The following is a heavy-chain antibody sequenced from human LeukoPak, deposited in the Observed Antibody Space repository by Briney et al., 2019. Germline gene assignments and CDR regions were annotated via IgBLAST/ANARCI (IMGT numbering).Heavy chain of an antibody. Sequence: SETLSLTCTVSGGSISSGDYYWSWIRQPPGKGLEWIGYIYYSGSTYYNPSLKSRVTISVDTSKNQFSLKLSSVTAADTAVYYWARVAGDYGLNYWGKGTRVTV. J-gene: IGHJ4*02. CDR2: IYYSGST. CDR1: GGSISSGDYY. V-gene: IGHV4-30-4*01. D-gene: IGHD4-17*01. CDR3: ARVAGDYGLNY.